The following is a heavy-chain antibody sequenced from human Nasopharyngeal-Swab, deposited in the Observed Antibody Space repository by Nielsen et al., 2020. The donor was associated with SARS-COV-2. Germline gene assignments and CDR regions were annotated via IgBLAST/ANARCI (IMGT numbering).Heavy chain of an antibody. CDR1: GGSINSSSYS. V-gene: IGHV4-39*01. CDR3: ARLGSDNVIIPPTDYY. J-gene: IGHJ4*03. D-gene: IGHD1-26*01. Sequence: SETLSLTCTVSGGSINSSSYSWGWIRQPPGKGLEWIGSVFYSGNTYYTPSLKSRATISVDTSKNQFSLKLSSVTATDTAAYYCARLGSDNVIIPPTDYYRGQGTLVTV. CDR2: VFYSGNT.